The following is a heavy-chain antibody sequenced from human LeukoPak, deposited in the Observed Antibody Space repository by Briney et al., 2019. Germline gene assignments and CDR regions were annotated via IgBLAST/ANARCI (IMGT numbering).Heavy chain of an antibody. D-gene: IGHD1-20*01. Sequence: SQTLSLTCAISGDSVSSNSAAWNWIRQFPSRGLEWLGRTYYRSKWYNDYAVSVKSRITINPDTSKNQFSLQLNSMTPEDTAVYYCARGALTGTTRWFDPWGQGTLVTVSS. CDR3: ARGALTGTTRWFDP. CDR2: TYYRSKWYN. J-gene: IGHJ5*02. V-gene: IGHV6-1*01. CDR1: GDSVSSNSAA.